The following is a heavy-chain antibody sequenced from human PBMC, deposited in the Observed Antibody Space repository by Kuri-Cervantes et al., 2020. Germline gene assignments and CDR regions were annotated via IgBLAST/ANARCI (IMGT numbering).Heavy chain of an antibody. CDR2: ISYGGSNK. CDR3: AKDEQEWFETWGY. CDR1: GFTFSSYA. J-gene: IGHJ4*02. D-gene: IGHD3-3*01. V-gene: IGHV3-30-3*01. Sequence: GESLKISCAASGFTFSSYAMHWVRQAPGKGLEWVAVISYGGSNKYYADSVKGRFTISRDNSKNTLYLQMNSLRAEDTAVYYCAKDEQEWFETWGYWGQGTLVTVSS.